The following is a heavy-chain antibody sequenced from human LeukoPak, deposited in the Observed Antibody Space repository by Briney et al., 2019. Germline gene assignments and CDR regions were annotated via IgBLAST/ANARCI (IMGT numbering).Heavy chain of an antibody. J-gene: IGHJ4*02. CDR2: IYASGST. V-gene: IGHV4-4*07. CDR1: GASISSYY. CDR3: ARDFYGDDGHHPFDY. D-gene: IGHD2/OR15-2a*01. Sequence: PSETLSLTCSVSGASISSYYWNWIRQSAGKGLEWVGRIYASGSTNYNPSPKSRVTISMDKSKNQFSLNLKSVTAADTAIYYCARDFYGDDGHHPFDYWGQGVLVTVSS.